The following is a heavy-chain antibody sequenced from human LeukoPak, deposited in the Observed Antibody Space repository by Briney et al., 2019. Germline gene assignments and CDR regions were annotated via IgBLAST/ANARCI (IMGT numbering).Heavy chain of an antibody. Sequence: GESLKISCEGFGYSFSNYWIGWVRQMPGKGLEWMGVIHPGDSRTRYSPSFQGQVTISADKSINTAYLQWSSLKASDTAMYYCACRDFSSTWSGPWGQGTLVTVSS. D-gene: IGHD2-2*01. CDR1: GYSFSNYW. CDR3: ACRDFSSTWSGP. J-gene: IGHJ5*02. V-gene: IGHV5-51*01. CDR2: IHPGDSRT.